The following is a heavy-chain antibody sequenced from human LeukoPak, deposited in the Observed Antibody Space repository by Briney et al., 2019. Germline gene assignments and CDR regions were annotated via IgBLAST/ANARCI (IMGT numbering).Heavy chain of an antibody. CDR3: ARGSITMVRAENAFDI. J-gene: IGHJ3*02. CDR1: GGSFSGYY. D-gene: IGHD3-10*01. CDR2: INHSGST. Sequence: SETLSLTCAVYGGSFSGYYWSWIRQPPGEGLEWIGEINHSGSTNYNPSLKSRVTISVDTSKNQFSLKLSSVTAADTAVYYCARGSITMVRAENAFDIWGQGTMVTVSS. V-gene: IGHV4-34*01.